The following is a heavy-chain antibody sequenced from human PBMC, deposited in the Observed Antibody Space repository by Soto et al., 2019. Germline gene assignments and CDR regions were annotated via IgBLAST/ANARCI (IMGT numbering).Heavy chain of an antibody. CDR3: APMEGNDYDRSGYGFDY. CDR2: IYSGGST. Sequence: EVQLVESGGGLVQPGGSLRLSCAASGFTVSSNYMSWVRQAPGKGLEWVSVIYSGGSTYYADSVKGRFTISRENSKNTLYLQRNSLWADDRAVYYCAPMEGNDYDRSGYGFDYWGQGTLVTVSS. V-gene: IGHV3-66*01. D-gene: IGHD3-22*01. CDR1: GFTVSSNY. J-gene: IGHJ4*02.